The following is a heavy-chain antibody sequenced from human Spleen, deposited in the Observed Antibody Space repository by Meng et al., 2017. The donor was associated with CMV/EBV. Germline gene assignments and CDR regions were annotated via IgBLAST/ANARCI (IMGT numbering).Heavy chain of an antibody. CDR1: GFTFSSYD. J-gene: IGHJ6*02. D-gene: IGHD4-17*01. CDR3: AKGLYGDYYYYGLDV. Sequence: GESLKISCAASGFTFSSYDMHWVRQATGKGLEWVSAIGTAGDTYYPGSVKGRFTISRENAKNSLYLQMNSLRAGDTAVYYCAKGLYGDYYYYGLDVWGQGTTVTVSS. V-gene: IGHV3-13*01. CDR2: IGTAGDT.